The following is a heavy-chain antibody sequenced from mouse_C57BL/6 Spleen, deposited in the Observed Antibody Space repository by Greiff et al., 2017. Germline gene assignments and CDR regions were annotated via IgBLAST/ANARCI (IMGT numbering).Heavy chain of an antibody. J-gene: IGHJ1*03. D-gene: IGHD1-1*01. CDR2: INPNYGTT. V-gene: IGHV1-39*01. CDR1: GYSFTDYN. Sequence: VQLQQSGPELVKPGASVKISCKASGYSFTDYNMNWVKQSNGKSLEWIGVINPNYGTTSYNQKFKGKATLTVDQSSSTAYMQLNSLESEDSSVFYCARSGGYGSSYFDVWGTGTTVTVSS. CDR3: ARSGGYGSSYFDV.